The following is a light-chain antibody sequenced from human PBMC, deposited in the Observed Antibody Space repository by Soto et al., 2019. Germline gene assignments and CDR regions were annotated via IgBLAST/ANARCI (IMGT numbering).Light chain of an antibody. CDR3: QQYGSLVT. J-gene: IGKJ1*01. V-gene: IGKV3-20*01. CDR2: GTS. Sequence: EIVLTQSPATLSLSPGERATLSCMASQSVSSSYLAWYQHKPGRAPRLLIDGTSSRATGIPDRFSGSGSGTDFTLTISRLEPEDLAVYYCQQYGSLVTFGQGTKVDIK. CDR1: QSVSSSY.